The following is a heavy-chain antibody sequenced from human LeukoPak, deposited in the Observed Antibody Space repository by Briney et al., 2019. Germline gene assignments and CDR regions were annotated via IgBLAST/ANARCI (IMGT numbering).Heavy chain of an antibody. V-gene: IGHV4-38-2*02. Sequence: PSETLSLTCAVSGYSIRSGYYWAWIRQPPGKGLEWIGSLHHTRSTYYNPSLKSRVTMSVDRSNNKFSLNLNSVTAADTAVYYCAGDRESSPWELLLDYWGQGIVVTVSS. CDR1: GYSIRSGYY. CDR2: LHHTRST. D-gene: IGHD1-26*01. CDR3: AGDRESSPWELLLDY. J-gene: IGHJ4*02.